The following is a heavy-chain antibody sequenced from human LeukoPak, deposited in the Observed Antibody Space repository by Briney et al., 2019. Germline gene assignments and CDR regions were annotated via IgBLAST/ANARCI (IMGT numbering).Heavy chain of an antibody. J-gene: IGHJ6*03. D-gene: IGHD6-13*01. Sequence: VASVKVSCTASGGTFSSYAISWVRQAPGQGLEWMGGIIPIFGTANYAQKFQGRVTITTDESTSTAYMELSSLRSEDTAVYYCARVGYSSSWYFNYMDVWGKGTTVTVSS. CDR3: ARVGYSSSWYFNYMDV. V-gene: IGHV1-69*05. CDR1: GGTFSSYA. CDR2: IIPIFGTA.